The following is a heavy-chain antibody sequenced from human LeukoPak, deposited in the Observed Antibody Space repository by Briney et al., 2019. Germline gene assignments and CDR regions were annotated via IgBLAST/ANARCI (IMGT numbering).Heavy chain of an antibody. CDR3: ARGPTPDIVVVPAAIFYDY. CDR2: INAGNGNT. V-gene: IGHV1-3*01. J-gene: IGHJ4*02. Sequence: ASVKVSCKASGCTFTSYAMHWVRQAPGQRLEWMGWINAGNGNTKYSQKFQGRVTITRDTSASTAYMELSSLRSEDTAVYYCARGPTPDIVVVPAAIFYDYWGQGTLVTVSS. CDR1: GCTFTSYA. D-gene: IGHD2-2*02.